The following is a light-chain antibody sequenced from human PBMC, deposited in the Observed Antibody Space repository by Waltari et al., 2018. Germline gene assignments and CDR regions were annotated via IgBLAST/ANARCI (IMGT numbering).Light chain of an antibody. V-gene: IGLV1-44*01. Sequence: QSVLTQPPSASGTPGQRVSIPCSGGRSKMGINPFTWYQQLPGTAPKLLIFITDQRPSGVPDRFSGSKSGTSASLAISGLQSEDEAEYHCAVWDDSLNGPLFGGGTKLTVL. CDR3: AVWDDSLNGPL. J-gene: IGLJ2*01. CDR2: ITD. CDR1: RSKMGINP.